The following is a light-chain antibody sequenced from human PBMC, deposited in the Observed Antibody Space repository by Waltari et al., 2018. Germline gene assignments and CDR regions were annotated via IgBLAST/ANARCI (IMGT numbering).Light chain of an antibody. Sequence: QSVLTQPPSVSGDPGQRVAIPSTGSSSNIGHYYVYWYQQFPGTAPKLLIHDNNKRPSGVSDRFSASKSGSSASLTITGLQPGDEADYYCGAWDNNLSARFFGGGTRLTVL. J-gene: IGLJ2*01. CDR1: SSNIGHYY. V-gene: IGLV1-51*01. CDR2: DNN. CDR3: GAWDNNLSARF.